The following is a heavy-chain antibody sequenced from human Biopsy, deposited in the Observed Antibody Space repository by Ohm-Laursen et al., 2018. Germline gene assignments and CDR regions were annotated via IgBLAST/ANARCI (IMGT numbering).Heavy chain of an antibody. D-gene: IGHD3-22*01. CDR1: GESFNGYY. Sequence: SDTLSLTCAVYGESFNGYYWSWIRQTPGKGLEWIGELHHSGRTNYNPSLKSRVTISVDTSKNQFSLKVRSVTAADTAVYYCVRGVDYYDPYHYYALDVWGQGTTVTVSS. V-gene: IGHV4-34*01. J-gene: IGHJ6*02. CDR2: LHHSGRT. CDR3: VRGVDYYDPYHYYALDV.